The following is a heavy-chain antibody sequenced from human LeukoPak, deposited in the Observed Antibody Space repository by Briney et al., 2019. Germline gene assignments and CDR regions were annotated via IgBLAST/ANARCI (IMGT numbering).Heavy chain of an antibody. J-gene: IGHJ6*03. D-gene: IGHD6-13*01. Sequence: GSSVKVSCKASGGTFSSYSISWVRQAPGQGLEWMGSIIPIFNTANYAQKFQGRVTITADESTSTAYMELSSLRSEDTAVYYCARGSIAAAGTIYYYYYYMDVWGKGTTVTISS. CDR1: GGTFSSYS. CDR3: ARGSIAAAGTIYYYYYYMDV. CDR2: IIPIFNTA. V-gene: IGHV1-69*15.